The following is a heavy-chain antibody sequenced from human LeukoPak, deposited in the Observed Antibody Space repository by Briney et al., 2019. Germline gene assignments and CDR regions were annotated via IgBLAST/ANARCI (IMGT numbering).Heavy chain of an antibody. D-gene: IGHD3-22*01. CDR2: INPSGGST. V-gene: IGHV1-46*01. Sequence: ASVKVSCKASGYTFTSYYMHWVRQAPGQGLEWMGIINPSGGSTSYAQKFQGRVTMTRDTSTSTVYMELSSLRSEDTAVYYCARVPSHYYDSSGYFDYWGQGTLVTVSS. J-gene: IGHJ4*02. CDR3: ARVPSHYYDSSGYFDY. CDR1: GYTFTSYY.